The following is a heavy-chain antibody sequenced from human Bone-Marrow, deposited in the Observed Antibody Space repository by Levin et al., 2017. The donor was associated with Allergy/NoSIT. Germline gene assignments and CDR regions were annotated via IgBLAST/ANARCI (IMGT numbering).Heavy chain of an antibody. J-gene: IGHJ3*02. V-gene: IGHV3-21*01. CDR3: ARDGRYRDAFDI. CDR2: ISSSSSYI. CDR1: GFTFSSYS. Sequence: GGSLRLSCAASGFTFSSYSMNWVRQAPGKGLEWVSSISSSSSYIYYADSVKGRFTISRDNAKNSLYLQMNSLRAEDTAVYYCARDGRYRDAFDIWGQGTMVTVSS. D-gene: IGHD1-1*01.